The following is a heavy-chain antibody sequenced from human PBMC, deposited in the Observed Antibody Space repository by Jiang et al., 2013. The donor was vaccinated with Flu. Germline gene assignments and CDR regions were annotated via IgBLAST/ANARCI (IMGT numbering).Heavy chain of an antibody. V-gene: IGHV3-30*18. CDR2: ISYDGSNK. D-gene: IGHD6-6*01. Sequence: VAVISYDGSNKYYADSVKGRFTISRDNSKNTLYLQMNSLRAEDTAVYYCAKGPTPVTARLSYWGQGTLVTVSS. J-gene: IGHJ4*02. CDR3: AKGPTPVTARLSY.